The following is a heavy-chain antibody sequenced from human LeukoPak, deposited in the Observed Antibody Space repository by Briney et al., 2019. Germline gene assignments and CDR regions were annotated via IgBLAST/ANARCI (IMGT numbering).Heavy chain of an antibody. V-gene: IGHV3-23*01. CDR2: ISGSGGST. CDR1: GFTFSSYA. CDR3: AGLYCSGGSCTPYYYYYGMDV. D-gene: IGHD2-15*01. J-gene: IGHJ6*02. Sequence: GGSLRLSCAASGFTFSSYAMNWVRQAPGKGLEWVSAISGSGGSTYYADSVKGRFTISRDNSKNTLYLQMNSLRAEDTAVYYCAGLYCSGGSCTPYYYYYGMDVWGQGTTVTVSS.